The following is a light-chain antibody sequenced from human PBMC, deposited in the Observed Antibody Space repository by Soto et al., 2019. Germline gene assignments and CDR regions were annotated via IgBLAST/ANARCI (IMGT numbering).Light chain of an antibody. J-gene: IGLJ1*01. Sequence: QSVLTQPASVSGSPGQSITISCTGASSDVGFSDYVPWYQQHPGKAPKLMIYEVSNRPLGVSNRFSGSKSGNTASLTISGLQAEDEADYYCTSYTSSSTLDVFGTGTKVTVL. CDR3: TSYTSSSTLDV. CDR2: EVS. V-gene: IGLV2-14*01. CDR1: SSDVGFSDY.